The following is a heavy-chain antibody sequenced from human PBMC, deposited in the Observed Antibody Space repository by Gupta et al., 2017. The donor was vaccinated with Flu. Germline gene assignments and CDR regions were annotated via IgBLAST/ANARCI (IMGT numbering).Heavy chain of an antibody. CDR2: KRGDGSVT. CDR3: ARDPEYHNDGMWYDTHDV. Sequence: EEQLVDSGGGLVQPGGSLRLTCAASGFSFSGYWMTWVRQAPGKGLEWVANKRGDGSVTHYADSVMGRFTISRDNAKNSMYLQMNSRRDEDTAVYYCARDPEYHNDGMWYDTHDVWGQGTMVTVSS. CDR1: GFSFSGYW. V-gene: IGHV3-7*01. D-gene: IGHD2/OR15-2a*01. J-gene: IGHJ3*01.